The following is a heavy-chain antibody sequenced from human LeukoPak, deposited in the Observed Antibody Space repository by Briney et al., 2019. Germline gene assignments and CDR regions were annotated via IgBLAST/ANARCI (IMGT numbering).Heavy chain of an antibody. V-gene: IGHV3-15*01. D-gene: IGHD5-12*01. J-gene: IGHJ4*02. CDR1: GFTFRNAW. CDR2: IKSKTDGGTT. CDR3: AKDREGLSSGYDLEYFDY. Sequence: PGGSLRLSCAASGFTFRNAWLSWVRQAPGKGLEWVGRIKSKTDGGTTDYAAPVKGRFTISRDDSQNTLYLQMNSLKTEDTAVYYCAKDREGLSSGYDLEYFDYWGQGTLVTVSS.